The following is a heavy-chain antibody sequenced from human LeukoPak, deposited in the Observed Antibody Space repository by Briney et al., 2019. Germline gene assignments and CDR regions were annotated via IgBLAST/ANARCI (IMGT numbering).Heavy chain of an antibody. D-gene: IGHD4-17*01. CDR3: ARGTSGDPFDY. CDR2: IYYSGST. Sequence: SETLSLTCSVSGDSISRYYWNWIRQPPGKGLEWIGYIYYSGSTNYNPSLKSRVTISVDTSKNQFSLKLTSVTAADTAVYYCARGTSGDPFDYWGQGTLVTVSS. CDR1: GDSISRYY. V-gene: IGHV4-59*01. J-gene: IGHJ4*02.